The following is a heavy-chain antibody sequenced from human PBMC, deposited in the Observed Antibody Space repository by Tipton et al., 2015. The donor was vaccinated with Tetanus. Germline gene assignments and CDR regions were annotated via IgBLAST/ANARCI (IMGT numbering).Heavy chain of an antibody. D-gene: IGHD4-17*01. V-gene: IGHV3-30-3*01. Sequence: SLRLSCAASGFTFSSYAMHWVRQAPGKGLEWVAVISYDGSNKYYADSVKGRFTISRDNSKNTLYLQMNSLRAEDTAVYYCARDGGADDYGDYGSLSVNWFDPWGQGTLVTVSS. CDR2: ISYDGSNK. J-gene: IGHJ5*02. CDR3: ARDGGADDYGDYGSLSVNWFDP. CDR1: GFTFSSYA.